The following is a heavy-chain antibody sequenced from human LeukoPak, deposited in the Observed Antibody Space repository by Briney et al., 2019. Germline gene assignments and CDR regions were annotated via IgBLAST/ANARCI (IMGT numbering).Heavy chain of an antibody. CDR1: GGSISSYY. CDR3: ARDYGDYVVDY. D-gene: IGHD4-17*01. CDR2: IYYSGRT. J-gene: IGHJ4*02. V-gene: IGHV4-59*01. Sequence: SETLSLTCTVSGGSISSYYWSWIRQPPGKGLEWIGYIYYSGRTNYNPSLKSRVTISVDTSKNQFSLRLSSVTAADTAVYYCARDYGDYVVDYWGQGTLVTVSS.